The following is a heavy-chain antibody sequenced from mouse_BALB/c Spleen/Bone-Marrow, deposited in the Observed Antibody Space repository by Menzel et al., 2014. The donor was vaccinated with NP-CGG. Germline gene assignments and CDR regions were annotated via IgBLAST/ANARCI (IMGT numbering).Heavy chain of an antibody. CDR3: PRHRYFLDY. Sequence: EVKLVESGGGLMKPGGSLKLSCAASGFAFSSYDMSWARQTPGKRLEWVAYISSGGGSTYYTDTVKGRFTISRDNSKNTLYLQWSSLKAEYTARYSCPRHRYFLDYWGQGTTLSVSS. V-gene: IGHV5-12-1*01. CDR2: ISSGGGST. J-gene: IGHJ2*01. CDR1: GFAFSSYD.